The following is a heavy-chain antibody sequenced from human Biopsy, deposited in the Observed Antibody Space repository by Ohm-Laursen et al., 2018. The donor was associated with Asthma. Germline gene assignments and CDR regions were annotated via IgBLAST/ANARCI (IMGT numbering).Heavy chain of an antibody. D-gene: IGHD3-22*01. Sequence: SQTLSLTCTVSYGSITSGGYYWTWIRQHPGKGLEWIGFIYYSGSTYYNPSLKSRVRISIDTSKNKFSLKLSSVTAADTAVYYCARAQDYYDSRGYYRSFDYWGQGTLVTVSS. CDR2: IYYSGST. V-gene: IGHV4-31*03. J-gene: IGHJ4*02. CDR1: YGSITSGGYY. CDR3: ARAQDYYDSRGYYRSFDY.